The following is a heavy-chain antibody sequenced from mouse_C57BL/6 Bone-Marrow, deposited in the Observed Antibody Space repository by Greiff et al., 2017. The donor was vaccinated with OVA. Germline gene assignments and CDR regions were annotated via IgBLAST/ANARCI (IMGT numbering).Heavy chain of an antibody. D-gene: IGHD2-1*01. CDR3: AGNYGGYFDY. J-gene: IGHJ2*01. V-gene: IGHV1-4*01. Sequence: VQLQQSGAELVRPGASVKMSCKASGYTFTSYTMHWVKQRPGQGLEWIGYINPSSGYTKYNQKFKDKATLTADKSSSTAYMQLSSLTSEDSVVYYCAGNYGGYFDYWGQGTTLTVSS. CDR2: INPSSGYT. CDR1: GYTFTSYT.